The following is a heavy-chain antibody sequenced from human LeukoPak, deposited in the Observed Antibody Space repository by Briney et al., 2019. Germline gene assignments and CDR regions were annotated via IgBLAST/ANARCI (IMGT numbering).Heavy chain of an antibody. V-gene: IGHV3-7*01. Sequence: PGGSLRLSCAVSGFIFSSYWMTWVRQAPGKGLEWVANIKEDGSEKYYVESVKGRFSISRDNAKNSLYPQMNSLRAEDTAVYYCGRAMGAAGHELPVDYWGQGILVTVSS. CDR2: IKEDGSEK. D-gene: IGHD6-13*01. CDR1: GFIFSSYW. J-gene: IGHJ4*02. CDR3: GRAMGAAGHELPVDY.